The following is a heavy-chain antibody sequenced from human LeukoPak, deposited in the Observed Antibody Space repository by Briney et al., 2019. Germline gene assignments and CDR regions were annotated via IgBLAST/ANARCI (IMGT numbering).Heavy chain of an antibody. J-gene: IGHJ4*02. CDR1: GFTFSSYA. D-gene: IGHD3-3*01. CDR3: AKDLFRYYDFGSGPDTSDY. CDR2: ISGSGGST. V-gene: IGHV3-23*01. Sequence: GGSLRLSCAASGFTFSSYAMSWVRKAPGKGLEWVSAISGSGGSTYYADSVKGRFTISRDNSKNTLYLQMNSLRAEDTAVYYCAKDLFRYYDFGSGPDTSDYWGQGTLVTVSS.